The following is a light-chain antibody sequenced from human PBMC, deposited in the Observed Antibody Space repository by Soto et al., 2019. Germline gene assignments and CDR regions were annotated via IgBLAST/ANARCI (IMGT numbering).Light chain of an antibody. J-gene: IGLJ1*01. CDR1: SSDVGGYNY. Sequence: QSALTQPASVSGSPGQSITSSCTGTSSDVGGYNYVSWYQQHPGKAPKLMIYDVSNRPSGVSNRFSGSKSGNTASLTISGLQAEDEADYYCSSYTSSSTLEGVFGTGTKLTVL. V-gene: IGLV2-14*01. CDR2: DVS. CDR3: SSYTSSSTLEGV.